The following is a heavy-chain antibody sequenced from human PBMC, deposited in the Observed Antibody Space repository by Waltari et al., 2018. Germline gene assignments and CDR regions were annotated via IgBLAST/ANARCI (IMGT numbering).Heavy chain of an antibody. Sequence: QVHLQQWGAGLLKPSETLSLTCAVYGGSFRSYYWTWLRPPPGKGLAWVGEINHSGSTNYNPYLKSRVTISVDTYRKQFSLKLSSVTVADTAVYYCAREGVYCSSTTCSPDGFDIWGQGTMVTVSS. CDR1: GGSFRSYY. CDR3: AREGVYCSSTTCSPDGFDI. J-gene: IGHJ3*02. D-gene: IGHD2-2*01. V-gene: IGHV4-34*02. CDR2: INHSGST.